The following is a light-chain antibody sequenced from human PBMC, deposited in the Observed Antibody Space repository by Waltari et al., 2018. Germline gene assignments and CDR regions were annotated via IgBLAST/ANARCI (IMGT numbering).Light chain of an antibody. Sequence: DIQMTQSPSTLSASVGDRVTITCRASQSISGYLAWYQQKPGKAPQPLIYSASILHTGVPSRFSGSGSGTEFTLTISGLQPDDFASYYCQQYSRFYSFGQGTNLEIK. CDR3: QQYSRFYS. J-gene: IGKJ2*03. CDR2: SAS. V-gene: IGKV1-5*03. CDR1: QSISGY.